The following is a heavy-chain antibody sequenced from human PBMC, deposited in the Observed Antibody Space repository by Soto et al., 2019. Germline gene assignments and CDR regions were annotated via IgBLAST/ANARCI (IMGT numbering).Heavy chain of an antibody. CDR1: GFTFSSYG. V-gene: IGHV3-30*18. D-gene: IGHD1-20*01. CDR3: AKAPNHSINSGCDY. CDR2: ISYDGSNK. J-gene: IGHJ4*02. Sequence: QVQLVESGGGVVQPGRSLRLSCAASGFTFSSYGMHWVRQAPGKGLEWVAVISYDGSNKYYADSVKGRFTISRDNSKNTLYLQMNSLRAEDTAVYYCAKAPNHSINSGCDYWGQGTLVTVSS.